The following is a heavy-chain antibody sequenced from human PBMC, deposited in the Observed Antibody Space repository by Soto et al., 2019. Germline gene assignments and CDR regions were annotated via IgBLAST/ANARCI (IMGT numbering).Heavy chain of an antibody. J-gene: IGHJ5*02. CDR1: GGSISSGDYY. D-gene: IGHD3-10*01. CDR3: GRVVICYGSRSYYEENEFDP. CDR2: IYYSGST. Sequence: NPSETLSLTCTVSGGSISSGDYYWSWIRQPPGKGLEWIGYIYYSGSTYYNPSLKSRVTISVDTSKNQFPLKLSSVTAGSTAVYNCGRVVICYGSRSYYEENEFDPWGQGTLVTVSS. V-gene: IGHV4-30-4*02.